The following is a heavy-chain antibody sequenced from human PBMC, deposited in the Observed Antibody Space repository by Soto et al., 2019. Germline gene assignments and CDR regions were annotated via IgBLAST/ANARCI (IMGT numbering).Heavy chain of an antibody. CDR3: ARDSPRYFDWLFPYYYYYGMDV. Sequence: ASVKVSCKASGYTFTSYGISWVRQAPGQGLEWMGWISAYNGNTNYAQKLQGRVTMTTDTSTSTAYMELRSLRSDDTAVYYCARDSPRYFDWLFPYYYYYGMDVWGQGTTVTVS. CDR1: GYTFTSYG. D-gene: IGHD3-9*01. CDR2: ISAYNGNT. J-gene: IGHJ6*02. V-gene: IGHV1-18*01.